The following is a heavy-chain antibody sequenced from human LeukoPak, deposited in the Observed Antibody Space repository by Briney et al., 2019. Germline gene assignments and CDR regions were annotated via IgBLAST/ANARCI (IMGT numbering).Heavy chain of an antibody. J-gene: IGHJ4*02. Sequence: GASVKVSCKASGYTFTGYYMHWVRQAPGQGLEWMGWINPNSGGTNYAQKFQGRVTMTRDTSVGTAYMELSRLRSDDTAVYYCAREGDDILTAAFDYWGQGTLVTVSS. CDR2: INPNSGGT. D-gene: IGHD3-9*01. CDR1: GYTFTGYY. V-gene: IGHV1-2*02. CDR3: AREGDDILTAAFDY.